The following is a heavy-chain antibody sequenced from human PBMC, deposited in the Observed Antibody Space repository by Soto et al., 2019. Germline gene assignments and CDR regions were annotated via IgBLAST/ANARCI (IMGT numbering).Heavy chain of an antibody. CDR2: INHSGST. V-gene: IGHV4-34*01. Sequence: SETLSLTCAVYGGSFSGYYWSWIRQPPGKGLEWIGEINHSGSTNYNPSLKSRVTISVDTSKNQFSLKLSSVTAADTAVYYCAIHTPAYNWNYVGYAPTTPTLPYYFDYWGQGTLVTVSS. CDR3: AIHTPAYNWNYVGYAPTTPTLPYYFDY. CDR1: GGSFSGYY. D-gene: IGHD1-7*01. J-gene: IGHJ4*02.